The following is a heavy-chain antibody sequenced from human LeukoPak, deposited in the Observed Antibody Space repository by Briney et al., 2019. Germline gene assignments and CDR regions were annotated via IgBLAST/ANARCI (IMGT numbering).Heavy chain of an antibody. CDR2: ISSSSSYI. D-gene: IGHD6-13*01. V-gene: IGHV3-21*01. J-gene: IGHJ3*02. Sequence: GGSLRLSCAASGFTFSSYSMNWVRQAPGKGLEWVSSISSSSSYIYYADSVKGRFTISRDNAKNSLYLQMNSLRAEDTAVYYCARASWTTDAFDIWGQGTMVTVSS. CDR3: ARASWTTDAFDI. CDR1: GFTFSSYS.